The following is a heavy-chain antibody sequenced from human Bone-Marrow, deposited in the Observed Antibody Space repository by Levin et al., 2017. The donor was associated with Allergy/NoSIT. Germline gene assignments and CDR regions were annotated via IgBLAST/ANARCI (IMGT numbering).Heavy chain of an antibody. J-gene: IGHJ6*02. V-gene: IGHV3-30*18. D-gene: IGHD5-18*01. Sequence: QPGGSLRLSCAASGFTFSSYGMHWVRQAPGKGLEWVAVISYDGSNKYYADSVKGRFTISRDNSKNTLYLQMNSLRAEDTAVYYCAKDRNTAAMVTSYYYGMDVWGQGTTVTVSS. CDR2: ISYDGSNK. CDR3: AKDRNTAAMVTSYYYGMDV. CDR1: GFTFSSYG.